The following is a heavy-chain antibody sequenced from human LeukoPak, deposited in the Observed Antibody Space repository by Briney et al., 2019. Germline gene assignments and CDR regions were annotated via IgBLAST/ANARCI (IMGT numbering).Heavy chain of an antibody. Sequence: SETLSLTCTVSGGSISSGGYSWSWIRQHPGKGLEWIGYIYYSGSTYYNPSLKSRVTISVDTSKNQFSLKLSSVTAADTAVYYCARALSGSPTLIWGQGTMVTVSS. J-gene: IGHJ3*02. D-gene: IGHD1-26*01. CDR2: IYYSGST. V-gene: IGHV4-31*03. CDR1: GGSISSGGYS. CDR3: ARALSGSPTLI.